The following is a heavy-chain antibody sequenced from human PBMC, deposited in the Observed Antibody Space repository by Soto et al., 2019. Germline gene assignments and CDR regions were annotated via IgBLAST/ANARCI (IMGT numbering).Heavy chain of an antibody. D-gene: IGHD2-2*01. V-gene: IGHV4-39*01. CDR2: IYSSGTS. CDR1: GGSISADTYY. CDR3: TRRHCTSPGCVPIDP. Sequence: LETRSLTCTVSGGSISADTYYRGWIRQPPGKGLEWFWSIYSSGTSSYNPSLESRVTMSVDTSNKQLSPRLGSVTATGTSVYYCTRRHCTSPGCVPIDPWGHGTLVTVSS. J-gene: IGHJ5*02.